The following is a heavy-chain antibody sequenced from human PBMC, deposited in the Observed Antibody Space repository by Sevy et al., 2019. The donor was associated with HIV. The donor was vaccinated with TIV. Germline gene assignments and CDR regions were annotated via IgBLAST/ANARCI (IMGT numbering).Heavy chain of an antibody. J-gene: IGHJ4*02. V-gene: IGHV4-34*01. Sequence: SETLSLTCAVYGGSFSGYYWSWIRQPPGKGLEWIGEIDHSGSTNYNPSLKCRVTTSVDTSKNQFSLKLSAVTAADTGLYYCARGRVAAPTLTSVFGVADGTYFDYWGQGTQVTVSS. CDR2: IDHSGST. CDR3: ARGRVAAPTLTSVFGVADGTYFDY. CDR1: GGSFSGYY. D-gene: IGHD3-3*01.